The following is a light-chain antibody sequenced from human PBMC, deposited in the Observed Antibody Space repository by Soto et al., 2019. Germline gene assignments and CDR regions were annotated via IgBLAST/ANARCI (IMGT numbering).Light chain of an antibody. Sequence: DLHMTQSQSSLTASVGDRATITCRASQSISSYLNGYKQKPGKAPKLLIYAASSLQSGVPSRISGGGSGKEFTLTIRSLQPDEFATDYCQQYNTYSTFRLGTRLEIK. J-gene: IGKJ5*01. CDR1: QSISSY. CDR3: QQYNTYST. CDR2: AAS. V-gene: IGKV1-39*01.